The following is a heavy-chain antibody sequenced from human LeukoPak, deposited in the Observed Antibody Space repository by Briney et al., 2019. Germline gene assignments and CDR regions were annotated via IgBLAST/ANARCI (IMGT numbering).Heavy chain of an antibody. CDR1: GFTFSSYN. D-gene: IGHD3-22*01. V-gene: IGHV3-21*01. CDR3: ARDRGGRYYDSSVDAFDI. CDR2: ISSRSTNI. J-gene: IGHJ3*02. Sequence: GGSLRLSCAASGFTFSSYNMNWVRQAPGKGLEWVSCISSRSTNIYDADSVKGRFTISRDNAKNSLYLEMNSLRAEDTAVYYCARDRGGRYYDSSVDAFDIWGQGTMVTVSS.